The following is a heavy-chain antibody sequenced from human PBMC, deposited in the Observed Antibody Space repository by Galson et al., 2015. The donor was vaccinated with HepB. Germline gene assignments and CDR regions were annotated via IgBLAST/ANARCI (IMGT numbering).Heavy chain of an antibody. V-gene: IGHV3-30*03. CDR1: GFTLSSYA. CDR3: ARAPVATINYYFYLEV. J-gene: IGHJ6*03. CDR2: TSSDVSDK. D-gene: IGHD5-12*01. Sequence: SLRLSCAASGFTLSSYAMHWVRQAPGQGREWVAVTSSDVSDKYYGDSVKGRFTISRDNSKSTLYLQMNSLRPEDTAVYYCARAPVATINYYFYLEVWGKGTTVTVSS.